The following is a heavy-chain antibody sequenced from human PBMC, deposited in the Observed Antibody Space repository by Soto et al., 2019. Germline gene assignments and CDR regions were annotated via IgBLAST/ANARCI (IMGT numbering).Heavy chain of an antibody. Sequence: EVQLVESGGGLVQPGGSLRLSCAASGFTLSGRSMHWVRQAPGKGLVLVSGIDNAGTDSTYADSVKGRFTSSRDNAKNMLYLQMHSRRVKDTSVCYSARGRLGPDAWGKGTTVTVSS. CDR3: ARGRLGPDA. D-gene: IGHD6-25*01. CDR2: IDNAGTDS. J-gene: IGHJ6*04. V-gene: IGHV3-74*01. CDR1: GFTLSGRS.